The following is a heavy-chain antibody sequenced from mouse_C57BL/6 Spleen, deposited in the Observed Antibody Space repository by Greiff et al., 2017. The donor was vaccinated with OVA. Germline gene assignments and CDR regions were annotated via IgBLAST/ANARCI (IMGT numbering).Heavy chain of an antibody. CDR3: VRYPYYYGSSHWYFDV. V-gene: IGHV1-42*01. Sequence: VQLQQSGPELVKPGASVKISCKASGYSFTGYYMNWVKQSPEKSLEWIGEINPSTGGTTYNQKFKAKATLTVDKSSSTAYMQLKSLTSEDSAVYYCVRYPYYYGSSHWYFDVWGTGTTVTVSS. D-gene: IGHD1-1*01. CDR1: GYSFTGYY. J-gene: IGHJ1*03. CDR2: INPSTGGT.